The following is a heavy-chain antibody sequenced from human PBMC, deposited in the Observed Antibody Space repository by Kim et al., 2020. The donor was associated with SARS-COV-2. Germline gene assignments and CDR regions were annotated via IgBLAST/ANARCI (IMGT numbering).Heavy chain of an antibody. Sequence: GGSLRLSCAASGFTFSSYWMHWVRQAPGKGLVWVSRINSDGSSTNYADSVKGRFTISRDNAKNTLYLQMNSLRAGDTAVYYCAREMEGYTSSWFRYYYGMDVWGQGTTVTVSS. V-gene: IGHV3-74*01. D-gene: IGHD6-13*01. CDR3: AREMEGYTSSWFRYYYGMDV. J-gene: IGHJ6*02. CDR1: GFTFSSYW. CDR2: INSDGSST.